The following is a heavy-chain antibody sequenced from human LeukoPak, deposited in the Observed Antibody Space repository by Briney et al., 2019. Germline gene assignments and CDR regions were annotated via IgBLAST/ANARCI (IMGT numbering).Heavy chain of an antibody. Sequence: PGGSLRLSCVVSGFTLSSHVMYWIRQAPGKGLEWVALTSYDGSNTDYTDSVKGRFIISRDNPGNTLYLQMNSLSAEDTASYYCARVGSSGYFDHWGQGALVTVSS. CDR1: GFTLSSHV. V-gene: IGHV3-30*03. J-gene: IGHJ4*02. CDR2: TSYDGSNT. D-gene: IGHD3-22*01. CDR3: ARVGSSGYFDH.